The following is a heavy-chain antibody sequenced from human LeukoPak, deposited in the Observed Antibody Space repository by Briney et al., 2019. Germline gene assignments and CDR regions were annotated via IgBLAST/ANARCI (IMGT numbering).Heavy chain of an antibody. D-gene: IGHD5-18*01. CDR1: GYSFTNYW. Sequence: GESLKISCKGSGYSFTNYWIGWVRQMPGKGLEWMGIIYPGDSDTRYSPSFQGQVTISADKSITTAYLQWSSLKASGTAIYYCARPESGYSYGYYAYWGQGTQVTVSS. CDR3: ARPESGYSYGYYAY. J-gene: IGHJ4*02. V-gene: IGHV5-51*01. CDR2: IYPGDSDT.